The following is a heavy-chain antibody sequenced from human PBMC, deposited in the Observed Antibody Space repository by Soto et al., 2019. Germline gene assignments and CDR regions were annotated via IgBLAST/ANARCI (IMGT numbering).Heavy chain of an antibody. CDR1: GFTFSNYA. D-gene: IGHD6-19*01. Sequence: GGSLRLSCAASGFTFSNYAMTWVRQAPGKGLEWVSAISSSGGSTYYPDSVKGRFTISRDNSKNTLYLQMNSLRAEDTAIYYCAKVGVAPSRLDAFDIWGQGTTVTVSS. V-gene: IGHV3-23*01. CDR3: AKVGVAPSRLDAFDI. J-gene: IGHJ3*02. CDR2: ISSSGGST.